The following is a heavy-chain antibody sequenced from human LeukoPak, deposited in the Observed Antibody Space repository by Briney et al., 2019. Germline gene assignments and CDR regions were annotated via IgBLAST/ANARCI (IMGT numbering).Heavy chain of an antibody. Sequence: PETLSLTCTVSGGSISSHYWSWIRQPPGKGLEWIGYIFYGGSTYYNPSLKSRVTMSVDTSKNQFSLKLSSVTAADTAVYYCARETGDDTNDAFDIWGQGTMVSVSS. CDR2: IFYGGST. CDR3: ARETGDDTNDAFDI. D-gene: IGHD7-27*01. V-gene: IGHV4-59*11. CDR1: GGSISSHY. J-gene: IGHJ3*02.